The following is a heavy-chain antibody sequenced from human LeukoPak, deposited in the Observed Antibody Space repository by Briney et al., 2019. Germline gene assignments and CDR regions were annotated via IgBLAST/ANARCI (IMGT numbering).Heavy chain of an antibody. D-gene: IGHD3-16*01. Sequence: HPGGSLRLSCAASGFTFSSYAMSWVRQAPGKGLEWVSRITSDGSNINYADSVQGRFTISRDNAKNTLYLQMDSLRAEDTAVYYCARGGHSSFDYWGHGALVTVSS. CDR1: GFTFSSYA. CDR3: ARGGHSSFDY. V-gene: IGHV3-74*01. J-gene: IGHJ4*01. CDR2: ITSDGSNI.